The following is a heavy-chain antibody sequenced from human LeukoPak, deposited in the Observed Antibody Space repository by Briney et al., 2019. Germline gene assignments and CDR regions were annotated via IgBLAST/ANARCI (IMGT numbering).Heavy chain of an antibody. V-gene: IGHV1-69*06. CDR2: IIPIFGTA. Sequence: SVKVSCKASGGTFSSYAISWARQAPGQGLEWMGGIIPIFGTANYAQKFQGRVTITADKSTSTAYMELSSLRSEDTAVYYCAREGRFGELFPPTLDYWGQGTLVTVSS. D-gene: IGHD3-10*01. CDR1: GGTFSSYA. J-gene: IGHJ4*02. CDR3: AREGRFGELFPPTLDY.